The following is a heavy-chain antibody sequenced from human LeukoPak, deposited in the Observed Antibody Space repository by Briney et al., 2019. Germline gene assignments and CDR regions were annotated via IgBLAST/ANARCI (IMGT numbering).Heavy chain of an antibody. CDR2: IYPGYSDT. V-gene: IGHV5-51*01. J-gene: IGHJ4*02. D-gene: IGHD2-2*01. Sequence: DSLMISCQYSRNTCTKDWIAWVRQKPGKGLEWMGIIYPGYSDTRYSPSFRGQITHSAHKSSNTAYLQRGSLTASHTAMYFCARHISTSDDYAKGYFDSWGQGTQVIVSS. CDR3: ARHISTSDDYAKGYFDS. CDR1: RNTCTKDW.